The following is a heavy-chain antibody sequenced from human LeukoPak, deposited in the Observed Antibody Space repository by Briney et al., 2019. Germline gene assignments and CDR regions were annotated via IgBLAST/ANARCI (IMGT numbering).Heavy chain of an antibody. CDR3: LTNWPVW. D-gene: IGHD3-16*01. CDR1: GFSLSSYG. J-gene: IGHJ4*02. CDR2: FSSSGDTI. V-gene: IGHV3-48*01. Sequence: GGFLRLSCAASGFSLSSYGMHWARQPPGKGPEWLSYFSSSGDTIYYADFVKGCFTISRDNAKNSLYLQMNSLKAEDTAIYYCLTNWPVWWGQGTLVTVSS.